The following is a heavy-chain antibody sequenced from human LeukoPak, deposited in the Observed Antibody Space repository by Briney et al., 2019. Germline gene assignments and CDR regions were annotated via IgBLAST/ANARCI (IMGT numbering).Heavy chain of an antibody. CDR3: ARKIGSSGAFDI. CDR2: IYHSGST. J-gene: IGHJ3*02. CDR1: GGPISSTNW. D-gene: IGHD1-26*01. Sequence: SGTLSLTCAVSGGPISSTNWWSWVRQPPGKGLGGIGEIYHSGSTNYNPSLRSRITISVDKSKDQCSLRLCSVTAADTAVYYCARKIGSSGAFDIWGQGTMVTVSS. V-gene: IGHV4-4*02.